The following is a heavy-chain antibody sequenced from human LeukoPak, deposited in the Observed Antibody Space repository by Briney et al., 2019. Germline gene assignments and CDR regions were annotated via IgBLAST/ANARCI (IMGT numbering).Heavy chain of an antibody. V-gene: IGHV3-74*01. D-gene: IGHD2/OR15-2a*01. CDR3: ARVGEYDSFDY. J-gene: IGHJ4*02. CDR2: ISSDGSNT. CDR1: GFTFSNFW. Sequence: GGSLRLSCAASGFTFSNFWMYWVRQPPGKGLVWVSRISSDGSNTNYADSGKGRFTISRDNAKNTLCLQMDSLRAEDTAVYYCARVGEYDSFDYWGQGTLVTVSS.